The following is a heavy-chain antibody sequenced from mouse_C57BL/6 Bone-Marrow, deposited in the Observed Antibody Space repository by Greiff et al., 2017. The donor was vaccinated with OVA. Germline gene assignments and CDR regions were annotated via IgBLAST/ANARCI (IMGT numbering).Heavy chain of an antibody. CDR2: IHPNSGST. J-gene: IGHJ4*01. D-gene: IGHD1-1*01. V-gene: IGHV1-64*01. CDR1: GYTFTSYW. Sequence: QVQLKQPGAELVKPGASVKLSCKASGYTFTSYWMHWVKQRPGQGLEWIGMIHPNSGSTNYNEKFKSKATLTVDKSSSTAYMQLSSLTSEDSAVYYCARPITTVVAYYAMDYWGQGTSVTVSS. CDR3: ARPITTVVAYYAMDY.